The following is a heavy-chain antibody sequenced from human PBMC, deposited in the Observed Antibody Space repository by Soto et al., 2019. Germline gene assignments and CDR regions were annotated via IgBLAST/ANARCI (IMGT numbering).Heavy chain of an antibody. CDR3: ASQILYDFWSGYHYYGMDV. CDR2: ISSSGSTI. CDR1: GFTFSSYE. J-gene: IGHJ6*02. V-gene: IGHV3-48*03. Sequence: GGSLRLSCAASGFTFSSYEMNWVRQAPGKGLEWVSYISSSGSTIYYADSVKGRFTISRDNAKNSLYLQMNSLRAEDTAVYYCASQILYDFWSGYHYYGMDVWGQGTTVTVSS. D-gene: IGHD3-3*01.